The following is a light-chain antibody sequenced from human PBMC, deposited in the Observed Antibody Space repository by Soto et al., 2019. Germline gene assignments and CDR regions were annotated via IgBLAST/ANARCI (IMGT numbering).Light chain of an antibody. CDR3: QQSYKTPWT. V-gene: IGKV1-39*01. Sequence: DIQMTQSPSSLSASVGDRVTINCRPSQSIASYLNWYQQKPGKAPKLLIYSASTLQSGVPSRCSGRGSGTDFTLTISSLQPEDFASYYCQQSYKTPWTFGQGTKVEIK. CDR1: QSIASY. CDR2: SAS. J-gene: IGKJ1*01.